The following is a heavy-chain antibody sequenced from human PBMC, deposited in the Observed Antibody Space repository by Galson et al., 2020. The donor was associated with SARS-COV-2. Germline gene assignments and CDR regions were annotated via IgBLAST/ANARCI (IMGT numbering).Heavy chain of an antibody. Sequence: SETLSLTCAVYGGSFSGYYWSWIRQPPGKGLEWIGEINHSGSTNFNPSLKSRVTISVDTSKNQFSLKLSSVTAADTAVYYCARMVYCSSTSCRSSGLYGMDVWGQGTTVTVSS. CDR2: INHSGST. J-gene: IGHJ6*02. V-gene: IGHV4-34*01. CDR1: GGSFSGYY. CDR3: ARMVYCSSTSCRSSGLYGMDV. D-gene: IGHD2-2*01.